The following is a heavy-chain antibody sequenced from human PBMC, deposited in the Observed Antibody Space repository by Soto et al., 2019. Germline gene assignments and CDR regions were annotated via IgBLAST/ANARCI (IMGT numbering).Heavy chain of an antibody. D-gene: IGHD3-9*01. V-gene: IGHV3-23*01. CDR3: AKGYYDILTGDYYYYYMDV. CDR2: ISGSGGST. CDR1: GFTFSSYG. J-gene: IGHJ6*03. Sequence: EVQLLESGGGLVQPGGSLRLSGAASGFTFSSYGMSWVRQAPGKGLEWVSAISGSGGSTYYADSVKGRFTISRDNSNNTVYLQMNSLRSEDTAVYYCAKGYYDILTGDYYYYYMDVCGKGTTVTVSS.